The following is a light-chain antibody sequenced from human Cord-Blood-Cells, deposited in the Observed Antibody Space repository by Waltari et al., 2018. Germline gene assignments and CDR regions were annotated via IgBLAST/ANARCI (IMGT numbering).Light chain of an antibody. V-gene: IGKV3-15*01. Sequence: EIVMTQSPATLSVSPGDRANLSCRARQSVSSNLAWYQQKPGQAPRLLIYGASTRATGSPARVSGSGSGTEFTLTISSLQSEDFAVYYCQQYNNWPPWTFGQGTKVEIK. CDR1: QSVSSN. CDR2: GAS. J-gene: IGKJ1*01. CDR3: QQYNNWPPWT.